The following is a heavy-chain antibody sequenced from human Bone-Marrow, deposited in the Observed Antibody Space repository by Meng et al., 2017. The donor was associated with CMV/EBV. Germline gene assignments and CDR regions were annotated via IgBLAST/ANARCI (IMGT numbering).Heavy chain of an antibody. Sequence: ASVKVSCKASGYTFTGYYMHWVRQAPGQGLEWMGWINPNSGGTNYAQKLQGRVTMTRDTSISTAYMELSSLRSEDTAVYYCARVVRNYDFWSGYSDYWGQGTLVTVSS. D-gene: IGHD3-3*01. J-gene: IGHJ4*02. CDR2: INPNSGGT. CDR1: GYTFTGYY. V-gene: IGHV1-2*02. CDR3: ARVVRNYDFWSGYSDY.